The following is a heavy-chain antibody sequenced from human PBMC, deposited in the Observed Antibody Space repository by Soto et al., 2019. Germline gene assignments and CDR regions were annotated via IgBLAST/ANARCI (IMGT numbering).Heavy chain of an antibody. D-gene: IGHD4-4*01. V-gene: IGHV1-18*04. Sequence: QVQLVQSGAEVKKPGASVKVSCKASGYTFTSYGISWVRQAPGQGLEWMGWISAYNGNTNSAQEPQGRVTMTTDTSTSTAYMELRSLRSDDTAVYYCARGQRTNYRRAGMDVWGQGTTVTVSS. J-gene: IGHJ6*02. CDR3: ARGQRTNYRRAGMDV. CDR1: GYTFTSYG. CDR2: ISAYNGNT.